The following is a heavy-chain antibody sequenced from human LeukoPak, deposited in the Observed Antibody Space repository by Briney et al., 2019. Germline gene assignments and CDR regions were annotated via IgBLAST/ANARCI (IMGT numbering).Heavy chain of an antibody. Sequence: SQTLSLTCAISGDSVSSNSAAWNWIRQSPSRGLEWLGRTYYRSKWYNDDAVSVKSRITINPDTSKNQFSLQLNSVTPEETAVYYCAREVVRVVIIYRWFDPWGQGTLVTVSS. CDR1: GDSVSSNSAA. CDR2: TYYRSKWYN. V-gene: IGHV6-1*01. CDR3: AREVVRVVIIYRWFDP. J-gene: IGHJ5*02. D-gene: IGHD3-10*02.